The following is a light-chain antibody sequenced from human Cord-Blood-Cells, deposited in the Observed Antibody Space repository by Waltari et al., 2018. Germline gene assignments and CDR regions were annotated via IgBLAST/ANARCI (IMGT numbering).Light chain of an antibody. CDR1: SSDVGGYHY. CDR3: SSYTSSSLLYV. CDR2: DVS. Sequence: QSALTQPASVSGSHGQSITISCTGTSSDVGGYHYVSWYQQHPGKAPNLMIYDVSNRPSGVSNRFSGSKSGNTSSLTISGLQAEDEADYYCSSYTSSSLLYVFGTGTKVTVL. J-gene: IGLJ1*01. V-gene: IGLV2-14*01.